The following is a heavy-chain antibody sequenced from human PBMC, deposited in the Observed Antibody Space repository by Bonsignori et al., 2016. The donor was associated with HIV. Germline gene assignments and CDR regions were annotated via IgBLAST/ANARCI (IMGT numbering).Heavy chain of an antibody. D-gene: IGHD4-11*01. CDR3: ARGDYTDYIRTGVVNY. J-gene: IGHJ4*02. Sequence: WVRQAPGQGLEWMGWINPYTSGTDFAQKFQGRVTMTTDTSINTAYMELSSLRSDDTAVYYCARGDYTDYIRTGVVNYWGQGTLVTVSS. V-gene: IGHV1-2*02. CDR2: INPYTSGT.